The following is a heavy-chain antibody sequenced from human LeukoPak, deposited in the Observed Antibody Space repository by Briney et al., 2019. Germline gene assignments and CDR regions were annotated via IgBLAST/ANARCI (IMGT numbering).Heavy chain of an antibody. D-gene: IGHD3-22*01. CDR2: ISGSGGST. CDR3: ARDHEGGYYYDQNYYYYYYMDV. V-gene: IGHV3-23*01. J-gene: IGHJ6*03. Sequence: GGSLRLPCAASGFTFSSYAMSWVRQAPGKGLEWFSAISGSGGSTYYADSVKGRFTISRDNSKNTLYLQMNSLRAEDTAVYYCARDHEGGYYYDQNYYYYYYMDVWGKGTTVTISS. CDR1: GFTFSSYA.